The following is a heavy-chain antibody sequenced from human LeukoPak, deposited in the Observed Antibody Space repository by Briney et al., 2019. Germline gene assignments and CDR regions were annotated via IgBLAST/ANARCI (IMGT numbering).Heavy chain of an antibody. CDR1: GFTSSDYY. CDR3: ARPGYYDSSGYYYNYYYMDV. CDR2: ISSSGSTI. D-gene: IGHD3-22*01. J-gene: IGHJ6*03. Sequence: PGGSLRLSCAASGFTSSDYYMSWIRQAPGKGLEWVSYISSSGSTIYYADSVKGRFTISRDNAKNSLYLQMNSLRAEDTAVYYCARPGYYDSSGYYYNYYYMDVWGKGTTVTVSS. V-gene: IGHV3-11*04.